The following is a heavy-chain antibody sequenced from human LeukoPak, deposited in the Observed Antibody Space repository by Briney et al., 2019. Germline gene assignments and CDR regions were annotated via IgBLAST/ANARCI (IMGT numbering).Heavy chain of an antibody. Sequence: SVKVSCKASGYTFTGYYMHWVRQAPGQGLEWMGRIIPILGIANYAQKFQGRVTITADKSTSTAYMELSSLRSEDTAVYYCAREGSGDGSNDYWGQGTLVTVSS. CDR3: AREGSGDGSNDY. CDR1: GYTFTGYY. J-gene: IGHJ4*02. V-gene: IGHV1-69*04. CDR2: IIPILGIA. D-gene: IGHD1-26*01.